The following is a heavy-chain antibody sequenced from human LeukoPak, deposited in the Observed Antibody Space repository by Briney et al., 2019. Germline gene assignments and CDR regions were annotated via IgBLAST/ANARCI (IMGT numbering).Heavy chain of an antibody. V-gene: IGHV3-48*01. D-gene: IGHD6-13*01. CDR2: ISSSSSTI. J-gene: IGHJ4*02. CDR1: GFTFSSYS. Sequence: GGSLRLSCAASGFTFSSYSMNWVRQAPGKGLEGVSYISSSSSTIYYADSVKGRFTISRDNAKNSLYLQMNSLRGEDTCVYYCARESAAGRTSFYCWGQGTLVTLSS. CDR3: ARESAAGRTSFYC.